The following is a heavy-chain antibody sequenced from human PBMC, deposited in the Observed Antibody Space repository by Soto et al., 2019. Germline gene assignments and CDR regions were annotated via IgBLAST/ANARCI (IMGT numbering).Heavy chain of an antibody. J-gene: IGHJ3*01. CDR1: GFTFDDYP. Sequence: PGGSLRLSCTTSGFTFDDYPMSWFRQAPGKGLEWVSYIRNKAYGETTEYAASVRGRFFISRDGSTSIAYLQMNSLKTDDTAIYYCARAERIAGDAFDFWGQGTMVTVSS. V-gene: IGHV3-49*01. CDR3: ARAERIAGDAFDF. CDR2: IRNKAYGETT. D-gene: IGHD2-21*01.